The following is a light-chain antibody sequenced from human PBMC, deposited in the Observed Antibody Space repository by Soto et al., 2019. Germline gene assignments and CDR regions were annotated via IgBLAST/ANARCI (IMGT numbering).Light chain of an antibody. CDR2: SDD. Sequence: QSALTQPPSASGTPGQRVTISCSGSSSNIGGNSVNWYQHLPGTAPKVLMYSDDERPSGVPDRFSGSKSGTSASLAISGLQSEDEADYYGAARDDNLNGPVFGGGTQLTVL. J-gene: IGLJ2*01. CDR3: AARDDNLNGPV. V-gene: IGLV1-44*01. CDR1: SSNIGGNS.